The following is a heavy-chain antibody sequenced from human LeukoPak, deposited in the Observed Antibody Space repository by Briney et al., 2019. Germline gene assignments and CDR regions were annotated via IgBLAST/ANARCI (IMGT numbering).Heavy chain of an antibody. CDR2: ISSSSSYI. J-gene: IGHJ4*02. D-gene: IGHD3-10*01. V-gene: IGHV3-21*01. CDR1: GLTFSSYS. Sequence: GGSLRLSCAASGLTFSSYSMNWVRQAPGKGLEWVSSISSSSSYIYYADSVKGRFTISRDNAKNSLYLQMNSLRAEDTAVYYCARDPRITMVRGVIRPGYFDYWGQGTLVTVSS. CDR3: ARDPRITMVRGVIRPGYFDY.